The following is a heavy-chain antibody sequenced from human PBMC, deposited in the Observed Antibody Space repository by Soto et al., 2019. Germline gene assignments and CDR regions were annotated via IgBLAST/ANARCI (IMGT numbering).Heavy chain of an antibody. CDR2: IYYSGST. J-gene: IGHJ4*01. CDR3: ARAVTPYSGSQHHDY. Sequence: QVQLQESGPGLVKPSQTLSLTCTVSGGSISSGDYYWSWIRQPPGKGLEWIGFIYYSGSTYYNPSLKSRVTISVDTSKKQFSLKLTSVAAADTSVYYCARAVTPYSGSQHHDYWVHGTLVTVSS. CDR1: GGSISSGDYY. V-gene: IGHV4-30-4*01. D-gene: IGHD1-26*01.